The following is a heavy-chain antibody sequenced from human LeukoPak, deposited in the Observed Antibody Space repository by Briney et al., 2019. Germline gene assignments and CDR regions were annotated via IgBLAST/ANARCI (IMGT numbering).Heavy chain of an antibody. Sequence: PGGSLRLSCAASGFTFSTYGMSWVRQAPGKGLEWVSATSDSGGSTYYADSVKGRFTISRDNSKNTLYLQMSSLRAEDTAVYYCAKRSDYGGDGNYFDYWGHGARVTVSS. V-gene: IGHV3-23*01. CDR1: GFTFSTYG. CDR2: TSDSGGST. D-gene: IGHD4-23*01. J-gene: IGHJ4*01. CDR3: AKRSDYGGDGNYFDY.